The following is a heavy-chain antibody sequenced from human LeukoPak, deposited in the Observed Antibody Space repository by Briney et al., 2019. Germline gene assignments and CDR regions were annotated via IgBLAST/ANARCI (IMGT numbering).Heavy chain of an antibody. Sequence: PGGSLRLSCAASGFTFSSYGMHWVRQAPGKGLEWVANIKQDGSEKYYVDSVKGRFTISRDNAKNSLYLQMNSLRAEDTAVYYCARDLFSAGSDPWGQGTLVTVSS. D-gene: IGHD3-10*02. CDR3: ARDLFSAGSDP. V-gene: IGHV3-7*01. J-gene: IGHJ5*02. CDR2: IKQDGSEK. CDR1: GFTFSSYG.